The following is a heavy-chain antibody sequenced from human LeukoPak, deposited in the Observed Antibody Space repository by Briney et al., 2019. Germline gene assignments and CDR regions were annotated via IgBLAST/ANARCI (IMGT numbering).Heavy chain of an antibody. CDR1: GGSISSSSYY. CDR3: ARVVGGASGWYVEGDTYYFDY. J-gene: IGHJ4*02. V-gene: IGHV4-39*07. CDR2: IYYSGST. D-gene: IGHD6-19*01. Sequence: NPSETLSLTCTVSGGSISSSSYYWGWIRQPPGKGLEWIGSIYYSGSTYYNPSLKSRVTISVDTSKNQFSLKLSSVTAADTAVYYCARVVGGASGWYVEGDTYYFDYWGQGTLVTVSS.